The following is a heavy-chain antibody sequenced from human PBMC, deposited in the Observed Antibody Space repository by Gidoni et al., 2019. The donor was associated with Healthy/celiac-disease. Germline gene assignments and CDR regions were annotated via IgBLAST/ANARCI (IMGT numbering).Heavy chain of an antibody. CDR3: AKDNHHIAVAGTSYYYYGMDV. J-gene: IGHJ6*02. D-gene: IGHD6-19*01. V-gene: IGHV3-30*18. Sequence: QVQLVESGVGVVQPGRSLRLSCAASGFTFSIYGLHWVRQAPGKGLDWVAVISYDGSNKYYADSGKGRFTISRDNSKNTLYLQMNSLRAEDTAVYYCAKDNHHIAVAGTSYYYYGMDVWGQGTTVTVSS. CDR1: GFTFSIYG. CDR2: ISYDGSNK.